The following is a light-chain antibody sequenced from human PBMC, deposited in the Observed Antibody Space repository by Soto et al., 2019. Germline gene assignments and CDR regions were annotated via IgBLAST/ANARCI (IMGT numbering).Light chain of an antibody. CDR3: QSYDSSLSGVV. CDR1: SSNIGAGYD. J-gene: IGLJ2*01. CDR2: GNS. Sequence: QSVLTQPLSVSGAPVQRVTISCTGSSSNIGAGYDVHWYQQLPGTAPKLLIYGNSNRPSGVPDRFSGSKSGTSASLAITGLQAEDEADYYCQSYDSSLSGVVFGGGTKVTVL. V-gene: IGLV1-40*01.